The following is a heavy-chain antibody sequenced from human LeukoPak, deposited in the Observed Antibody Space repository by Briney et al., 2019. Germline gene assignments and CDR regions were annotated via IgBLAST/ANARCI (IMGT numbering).Heavy chain of an antibody. CDR2: IYYSGST. D-gene: IGHD6-19*01. Sequence: SETLSLTCTVSGGSISSYYWSWIRQPPGKGLEWIGYIYYSGSTNYNPSLKSRVTISVDTSKNQFSLKLSSVTAADTAVYFCAKRGDRSGWSYYFDYWGQGPLVTVSS. J-gene: IGHJ4*02. V-gene: IGHV4-59*01. CDR3: AKRGDRSGWSYYFDY. CDR1: GGSISSYY.